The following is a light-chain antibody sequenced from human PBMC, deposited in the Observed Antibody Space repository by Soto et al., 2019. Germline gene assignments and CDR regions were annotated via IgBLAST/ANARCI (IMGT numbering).Light chain of an antibody. CDR3: QSLAISGLALI. Sequence: QSVLTQPPSVSGSPGQRVIISCTDIGADFDVLWYHQLPGTAPKLLINVNDNRPAGVTDRFSASKSGTSASLAITGLRAEDEADYYCQSLAISGLALIFGMGTKLTVL. V-gene: IGLV1-40*01. CDR1: IGADFD. CDR2: VND. J-gene: IGLJ1*01.